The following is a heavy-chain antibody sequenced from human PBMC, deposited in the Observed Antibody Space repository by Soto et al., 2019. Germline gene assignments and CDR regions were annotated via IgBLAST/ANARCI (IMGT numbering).Heavy chain of an antibody. CDR1: GFTFSSYG. CDR3: AKSLSTDDPFDY. J-gene: IGHJ4*02. CDR2: ISYDGSNK. D-gene: IGHD4-17*01. V-gene: IGHV3-30*18. Sequence: PGGSLRLSCAASGFTFSSYGMRWVRQAPGKGLEWVAVISYDGSNKYYADSVKGRFTISRDNSKNTLYLQMNSLRAEDTAVYYCAKSLSTDDPFDYWGQGTLVTVSS.